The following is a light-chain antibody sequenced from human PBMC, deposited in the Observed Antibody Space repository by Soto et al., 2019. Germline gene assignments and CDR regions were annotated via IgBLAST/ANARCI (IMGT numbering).Light chain of an antibody. CDR3: PQANTFPLT. CDR2: AAS. V-gene: IGKV1D-12*01. Sequence: DIQMTQSPSFVSASVGDTCIITCRSSQGIGSSLAWYQQKPGKAPSLLIYAASTLQSGVPSRFSGSGSGTDFSLTITTLHPEDFATYYCPQANTFPLTYGGGTQVEI. J-gene: IGKJ4*01. CDR1: QGIGSS.